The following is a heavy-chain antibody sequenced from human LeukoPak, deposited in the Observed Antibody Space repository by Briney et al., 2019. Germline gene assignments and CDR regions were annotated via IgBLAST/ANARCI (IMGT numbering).Heavy chain of an antibody. CDR2: IKQDGSEK. D-gene: IGHD3-22*01. J-gene: IGHJ3*02. CDR1: GGSISSGGYY. V-gene: IGHV3-7*01. CDR3: ARGGSTMIPLRAFDI. Sequence: ETLSLTCTVSGGSISSGGYYWSWVRQAPGKGLEWVANIKQDGSEKYYVDSVKGRFTISRDNAKNSLYLQMNSLRAEDTAVYYCARGGSTMIPLRAFDIWGQGTMVTVSS.